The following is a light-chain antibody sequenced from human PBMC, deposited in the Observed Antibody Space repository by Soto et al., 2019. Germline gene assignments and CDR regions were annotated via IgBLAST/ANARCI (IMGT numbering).Light chain of an antibody. V-gene: IGLV3-21*04. CDR2: YDS. J-gene: IGLJ3*02. Sequence: SYELTQPPSVSVAPGETATITSRGHNIGSVHWYQQNPGQAPVLVMSYDSDRPSGIPERFSGSNSGNTATLTVSRVEAGDEADYYCQVWDSSSDYGVFGGGTMVTVL. CDR3: QVWDSSSDYGV. CDR1: NIGS.